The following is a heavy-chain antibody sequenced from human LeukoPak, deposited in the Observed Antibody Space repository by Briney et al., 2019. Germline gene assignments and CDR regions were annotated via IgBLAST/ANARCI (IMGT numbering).Heavy chain of an antibody. D-gene: IGHD6-13*01. V-gene: IGHV1-18*04. J-gene: IGHJ5*02. Sequence: ASVKVSCKASGYTFTSYGISWVRQAPGQGLEWMGWISAYNGNTNYAQKLQGRVTMTTDTSTSTAYMELRSLRSDDTGVYYCAREGWGIAAANSWFDPWGQGTLVTVSS. CDR3: AREGWGIAAANSWFDP. CDR1: GYTFTSYG. CDR2: ISAYNGNT.